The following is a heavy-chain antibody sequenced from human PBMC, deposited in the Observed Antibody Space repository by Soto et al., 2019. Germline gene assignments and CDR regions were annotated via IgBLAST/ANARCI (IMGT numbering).Heavy chain of an antibody. CDR1: SGSISSSNW. J-gene: IGHJ4*02. D-gene: IGHD3-3*01. Sequence: PSETLSLTCAVSSGSISSSNWWSWVRQPPGKGLEWIGEIYHSGSTNYNPSLKSRVTISVDKSKNQFSLKLSSVTAADTAVYYCERGSRIFGVGGAGYFDYWGQGILVNVS. CDR3: ERGSRIFGVGGAGYFDY. V-gene: IGHV4-4*02. CDR2: IYHSGST.